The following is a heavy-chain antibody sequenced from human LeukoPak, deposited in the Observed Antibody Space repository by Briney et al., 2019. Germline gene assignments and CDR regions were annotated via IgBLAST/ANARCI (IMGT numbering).Heavy chain of an antibody. D-gene: IGHD5-18*01. CDR3: ARGRGYSYAFDP. CDR2: IYYSGTT. J-gene: IGHJ5*02. CDR1: GFTFSSYG. V-gene: IGHV4-59*12. Sequence: GSLRLSCAASGFTFSSYGMHWVRQPPGRGLDWIGSIYYSGTTYYNPSLKSRVTISMDTSKNQFSLNLSSVTAADTAVYYCARGRGYSYAFDPWGQGTLVTVSS.